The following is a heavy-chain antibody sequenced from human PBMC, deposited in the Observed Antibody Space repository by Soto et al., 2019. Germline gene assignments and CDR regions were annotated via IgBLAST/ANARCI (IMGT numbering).Heavy chain of an antibody. V-gene: IGHV3-21*01. CDR1: GFTFSAYS. Sequence: PGGSLRLSCVASGFTFSAYSMNWVRQAPGKGLEWLSYISGDSAYIYYADSVRGRFTISRDNAENSLSLQMDNLRAEDTAVYYCARAGGTTVTGLWHFDSWGQGTLVTVSS. CDR3: ARAGGTTVTGLWHFDS. J-gene: IGHJ4*02. D-gene: IGHD4-17*01. CDR2: ISGDSAYI.